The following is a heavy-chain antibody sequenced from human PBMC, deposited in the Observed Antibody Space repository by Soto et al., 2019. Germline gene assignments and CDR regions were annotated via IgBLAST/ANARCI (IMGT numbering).Heavy chain of an antibody. CDR3: ARGQRFSDSFDP. Sequence: SETLSLTCTVSGGSISGYYWTWIRQTAGKGLEWIGRIYSSGGAKYNPSLKNRVDMSLDMSKNQFSLRLSSVTAADTAVYYCARGQRFSDSFDPWGQGTLVTVSS. D-gene: IGHD3-3*01. J-gene: IGHJ5*02. CDR1: GGSISGYY. CDR2: IYSSGGA. V-gene: IGHV4-4*07.